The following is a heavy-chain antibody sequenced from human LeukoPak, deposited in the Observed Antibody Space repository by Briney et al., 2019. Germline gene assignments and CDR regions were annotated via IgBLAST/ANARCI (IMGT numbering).Heavy chain of an antibody. J-gene: IGHJ4*02. D-gene: IGHD4-17*01. Sequence: PSETLSLTCTVSAGSVSSGSYYWSWIRQPPGKGLEWIGYIYYSGSTTYNPYLKSPVTMSVDTSKNKFSLKLNSLTAADTAVYYCARVPISTTARGYFDYWGQGTVVSVSS. CDR3: ARVPISTTARGYFDY. CDR1: AGSVSSGSYY. CDR2: IYYSGST. V-gene: IGHV4-61*01.